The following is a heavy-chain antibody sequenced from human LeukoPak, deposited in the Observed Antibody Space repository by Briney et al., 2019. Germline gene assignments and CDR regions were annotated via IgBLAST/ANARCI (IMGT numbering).Heavy chain of an antibody. J-gene: IGHJ4*02. CDR2: IWYDGNKK. D-gene: IGHD3-22*01. Sequence: GRSLRLSCAASGFTFSNYGMHWVRQAPGKGLEWVAIIWYDGNKKYYGDSGKGRFTISRDNAKNSLYLQMNSLRAEDTALYYCAKLYYDSSGYPYFDYWGQGTLVTVSS. CDR3: AKLYYDSSGYPYFDY. CDR1: GFTFSNYG. V-gene: IGHV3-33*03.